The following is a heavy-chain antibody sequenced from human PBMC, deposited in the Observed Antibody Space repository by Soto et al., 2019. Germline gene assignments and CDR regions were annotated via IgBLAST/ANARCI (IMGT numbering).Heavy chain of an antibody. D-gene: IGHD6-6*01. Sequence: EVQLLESGGGLVQPGGSLRLSCAASGFTFSSYAMSWVRQAPGKGLEWVSAISGSGGSTYYADSVKGRFTISRDNSKNTLYLQMNSLRAEDTAVYYCARDRARYSSSMLDAFAIWGQGTMVTVSS. J-gene: IGHJ3*02. V-gene: IGHV3-23*01. CDR3: ARDRARYSSSMLDAFAI. CDR1: GFTFSSYA. CDR2: ISGSGGST.